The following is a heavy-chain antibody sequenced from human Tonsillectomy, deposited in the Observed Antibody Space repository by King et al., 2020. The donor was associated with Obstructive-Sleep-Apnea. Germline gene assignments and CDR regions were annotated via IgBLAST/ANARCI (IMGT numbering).Heavy chain of an antibody. V-gene: IGHV3-30*04. CDR1: GFTFSTYA. CDR3: ARDLKDFYSSGSY. D-gene: IGHD3-10*01. J-gene: IGHJ4*02. CDR2: ISDEGSNK. Sequence: VQLVESGGGVVQPGRSLRLSCTASGFTFSTYAMHWVRQAPGKGLEWVAIISDEGSNKYYADSVKGRFTISRDNSKNTGYLELNSLRAEDAAVYYCARDLKDFYSSGSYWGQGTLITVSS.